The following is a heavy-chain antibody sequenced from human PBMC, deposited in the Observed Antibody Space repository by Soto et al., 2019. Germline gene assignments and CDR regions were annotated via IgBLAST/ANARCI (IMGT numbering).Heavy chain of an antibody. D-gene: IGHD1-26*01. CDR2: IKGDGSET. V-gene: IGHV3-74*01. CDR3: GRGRSGQIVVFY. J-gene: IGHJ4*02. CDR1: GFTFSSYL. Sequence: GGSLRLSCAASGFTFSSYLMHWVRQAPGKGLVWVSRIKGDGSETNYADSVKGRFTISRDNAENTLYLQLNSLRAEDTAVYCCGRGRSGQIVVFYWGQGTPVTVSS.